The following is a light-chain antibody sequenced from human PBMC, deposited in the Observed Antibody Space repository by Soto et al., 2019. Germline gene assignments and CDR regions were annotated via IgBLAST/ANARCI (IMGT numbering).Light chain of an antibody. J-gene: IGKJ2*03. CDR1: QDIDNK. V-gene: IGKV1-33*01. CDR3: HQYGSSHS. Sequence: DIPMTQSPSSLSASVGDRVTITCQASQDIDNKLIWYQQKPGKAPKLLIYDASNLETGVPSRFSGSGSGTDFTFTITSLQPEDIATYYCHQYGSSHSFGQGTKLEIK. CDR2: DAS.